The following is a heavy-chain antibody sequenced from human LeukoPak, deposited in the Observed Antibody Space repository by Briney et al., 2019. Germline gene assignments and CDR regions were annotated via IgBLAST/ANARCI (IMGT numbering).Heavy chain of an antibody. D-gene: IGHD2-2*02. V-gene: IGHV1-69*04. J-gene: IGHJ6*02. CDR3: AKAHGRYCSSTSCYTYYYYGMDV. CDR2: IIPILGIA. Sequence: ASVKVSCKASGGTFSSYAISWVRQAPGQGLEWMGRIIPILGIANYAQKFQGRVTITADKSTSTAYMELSSLRAEDTAVYYCAKAHGRYCSSTSCYTYYYYGMDVWGQGTTVTVSS. CDR1: GGTFSSYA.